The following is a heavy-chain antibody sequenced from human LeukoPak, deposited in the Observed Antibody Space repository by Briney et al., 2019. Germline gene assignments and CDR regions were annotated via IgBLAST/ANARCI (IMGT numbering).Heavy chain of an antibody. CDR3: ASPYGSVHDAFDI. Sequence: GGSLRLSCAASGFTFSNYWMNWVRQAPGKGLEWVSYISSSGSTIYYADSVKGRFTISRDNAKNSLYLQMNSLRAEDTAVYYCASPYGSVHDAFDIWGQGTMVTVSS. V-gene: IGHV3-48*04. D-gene: IGHD3-10*01. CDR2: ISSSGSTI. CDR1: GFTFSNYW. J-gene: IGHJ3*02.